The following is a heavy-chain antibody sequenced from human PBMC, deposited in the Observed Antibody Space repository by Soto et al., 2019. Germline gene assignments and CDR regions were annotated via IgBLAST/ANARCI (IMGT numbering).Heavy chain of an antibody. V-gene: IGHV1-69*01. CDR1: GGLFSSYP. J-gene: IGHJ4*02. CDR2: IIPVFQTA. Sequence: VKVSCKASGGLFSSYPISWVRQVPGQGLEWMGGIIPVFQTAYYTQRFQGRVTITADESTNTAYMELSSLRSEDTAIYYCARGGSGYTWFNEFWGQGTLVTVSS. CDR3: ARGGSGYTWFNEF. D-gene: IGHD3-22*01.